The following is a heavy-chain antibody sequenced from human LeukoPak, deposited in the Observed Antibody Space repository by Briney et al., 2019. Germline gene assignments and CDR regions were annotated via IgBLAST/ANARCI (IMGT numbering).Heavy chain of an antibody. D-gene: IGHD3-22*01. Sequence: SVKVSCRASGGTFSSYAISWVRQAPGQGLEWMGRIIPILGIANYAQKFQGRVTITADKSTSTAYMELSSLRSEDTAVYYCARATYYYDSSGHYGMDVWGQGTTVTVSS. J-gene: IGHJ6*02. CDR2: IIPILGIA. CDR1: GGTFSSYA. V-gene: IGHV1-69*04. CDR3: ARATYYYDSSGHYGMDV.